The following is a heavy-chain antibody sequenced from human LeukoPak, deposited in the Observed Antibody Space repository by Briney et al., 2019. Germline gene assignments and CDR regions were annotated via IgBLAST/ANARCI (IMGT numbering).Heavy chain of an antibody. CDR2: IYYSGST. Sequence: SETLSLTCTVSGGSISSYYWSWIRQPPGKGLEWIGYIYYSGSTNYNPSLKSRVTISVDTSKNQFSLKLSSVTAADTAVYYCARDGVDTAMVPLDYWGQGTLVTVSS. CDR3: ARDGVDTAMVPLDY. J-gene: IGHJ4*02. V-gene: IGHV4-59*12. CDR1: GGSISSYY. D-gene: IGHD5-18*01.